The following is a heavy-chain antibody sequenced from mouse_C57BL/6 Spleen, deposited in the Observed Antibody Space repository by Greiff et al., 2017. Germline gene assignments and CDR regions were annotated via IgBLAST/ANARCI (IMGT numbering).Heavy chain of an antibody. V-gene: IGHV1-76*01. J-gene: IGHJ3*01. CDR2: IYPGSGNT. CDR1: GYTFTDYY. CDR3: ARSGDYGNPWFAY. Sequence: QVQLKESGAELVRPGASVKLSCKASGYTFTDYYINWVKQRPGQGLEWIARIYPGSGNTYYNEKFKGKATLTAEKSSSTAYMQLSSLTSEDSAVYFCARSGDYGNPWFAYWGQGTLVTVSA. D-gene: IGHD2-1*01.